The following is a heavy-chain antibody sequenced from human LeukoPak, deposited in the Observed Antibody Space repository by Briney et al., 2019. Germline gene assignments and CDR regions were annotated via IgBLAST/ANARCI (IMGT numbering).Heavy chain of an antibody. J-gene: IGHJ4*02. CDR3: ARVTYYYDSSGYYTAYYFDY. CDR2: IYYSGST. CDR1: GGSISSGSYY. D-gene: IGHD3-22*01. V-gene: IGHV4-61*01. Sequence: SETLSLTCTVSGGSISSGSYYWSWIRQPPGKGLEWIGYIYYSGSTNYNPSLKSRVTISVDTSKNQFSLKLSSVTAADTAVYYCARVTYYYDSSGYYTAYYFDYWGQGTLVTVSS.